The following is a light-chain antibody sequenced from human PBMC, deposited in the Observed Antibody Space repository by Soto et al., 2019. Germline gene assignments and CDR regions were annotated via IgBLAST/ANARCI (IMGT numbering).Light chain of an antibody. Sequence: DVQMTQSPSALPASVGDRVTITCRASPTISTYLNWYQQRPGKAPKLLIHAASNLQGGVPLRFSGDGSGTDFTLTISSLQAEDFATYYCQQTYNIPITFGQGTRLENK. J-gene: IGKJ5*01. CDR3: QQTYNIPIT. V-gene: IGKV1-39*01. CDR1: PTISTY. CDR2: AAS.